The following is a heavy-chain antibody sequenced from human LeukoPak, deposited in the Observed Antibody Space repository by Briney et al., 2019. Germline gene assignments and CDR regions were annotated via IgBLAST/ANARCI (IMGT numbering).Heavy chain of an antibody. D-gene: IGHD3-10*02. J-gene: IGHJ6*04. V-gene: IGHV3-21*01. CDR3: AELGITMIGGV. Sequence: GGSLRLSCAASGFTVSSNYMSWVRQAPGKGLEWVSSISSSSSYIYYADSVKGRFTISRDNAKNSPYLQMNSLRVEDTAVYYCAELGITMIGGVWGKGTTVTISS. CDR1: GFTVSSNY. CDR2: ISSSSSYI.